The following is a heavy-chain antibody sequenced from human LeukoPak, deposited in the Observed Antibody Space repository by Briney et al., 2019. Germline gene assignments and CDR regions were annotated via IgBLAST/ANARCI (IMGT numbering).Heavy chain of an antibody. J-gene: IGHJ3*02. V-gene: IGHV4-59*08. CDR1: GGSFSGYY. D-gene: IGHD2-15*01. CDR2: IYYSGST. Sequence: SETLSLTCAVYGGSFSGYYWSWIRQPPGKGLEWIGYIYYSGSTNYNPSLKSRVTISVDTSKNQFSLKLSSVTAADTAVYYCARHRRCSGGSCYEDAFDIWGQGTMVTVSS. CDR3: ARHRRCSGGSCYEDAFDI.